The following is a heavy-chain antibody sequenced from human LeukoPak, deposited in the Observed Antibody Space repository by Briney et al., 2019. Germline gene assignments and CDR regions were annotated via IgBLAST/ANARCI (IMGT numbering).Heavy chain of an antibody. V-gene: IGHV3-15*01. D-gene: IGHD3-10*01. Sequence: GGSLRLSCVDSGFTFTNAWMSWVRQAPGQGLEWIGRIKSKTDGETTNYAEPVRGRFTISREDSKSAVYLQMNSLKIEDTAVYYCTTDLGTYYHGSQRLIPIDYWGQGTLVTVSS. CDR1: GFTFTNAW. J-gene: IGHJ4*02. CDR3: TTDLGTYYHGSQRLIPIDY. CDR2: IKSKTDGETT.